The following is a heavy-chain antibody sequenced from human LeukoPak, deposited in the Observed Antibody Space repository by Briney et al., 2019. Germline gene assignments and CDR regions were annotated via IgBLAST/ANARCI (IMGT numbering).Heavy chain of an antibody. J-gene: IGHJ3*02. CDR3: AKVRIVVVPAAYDAFDI. CDR1: GFTFSSYA. CDR2: ISGSGGST. V-gene: IGHV3-23*01. Sequence: QPGGSLRLSCAASGFTFSSYAMSWVRQAPGKGLEWVSAISGSGGSTYYADSVKGRFTISRDNSKNTLYLQMNSLRAEDTAVYYCAKVRIVVVPAAYDAFDIWGQGTMVTVSS. D-gene: IGHD2-2*01.